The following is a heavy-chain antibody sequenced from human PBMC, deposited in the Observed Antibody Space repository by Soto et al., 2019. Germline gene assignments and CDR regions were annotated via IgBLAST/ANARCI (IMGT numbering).Heavy chain of an antibody. CDR3: ARRYY. CDR2: MYFGGSF. Sequence: QMQLQASGPGLVKPSEALSLTCNVSGASVSNGYWSWIRQPPGKRLEWIGFMYFGGSFNYNPSLTIRATSSVETPIIQLSMKLASVTAADTAVYCCARRYY. J-gene: IGHJ6*01. CDR1: GASVSNGY. V-gene: IGHV4-59*02.